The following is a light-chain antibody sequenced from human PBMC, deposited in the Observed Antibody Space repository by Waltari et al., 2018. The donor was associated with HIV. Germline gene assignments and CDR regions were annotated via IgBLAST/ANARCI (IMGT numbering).Light chain of an antibody. J-gene: IGKJ4*01. V-gene: IGKV2-30*01. CDR2: RVS. Sequence: DVVMTQSPLSLSVTLGQPASISCRSGQTLLYSDGNTYLSWVQQRPGQSPRRLIYRVSNRDSGVPDRFSGSGSGTDFTLSISRVEAEDVGVYYCMQSTHWPLTFGGGTKVEIK. CDR3: MQSTHWPLT. CDR1: QTLLYSDGNTY.